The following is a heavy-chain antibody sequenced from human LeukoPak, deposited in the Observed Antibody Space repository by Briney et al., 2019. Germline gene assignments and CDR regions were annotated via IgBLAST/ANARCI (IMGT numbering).Heavy chain of an antibody. V-gene: IGHV4-59*02. D-gene: IGHD6-13*01. CDR1: GGSVSDYY. CDR2: IYHTGST. Sequence: SETLSLTCTISGGSVSDYYLSWIRQSPGKGLEWISYIYHTGSTTYSPSLKSRVTISADTSQNQFYLKLSSVTAADTAVYYCARDVSSCLDSWGQGTLVTVS. J-gene: IGHJ4*02. CDR3: ARDVSSCLDS.